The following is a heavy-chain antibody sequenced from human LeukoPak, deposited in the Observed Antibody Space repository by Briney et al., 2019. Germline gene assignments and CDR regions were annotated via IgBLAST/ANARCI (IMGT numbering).Heavy chain of an antibody. D-gene: IGHD6-19*01. CDR2: IYYSGST. CDR1: GGSISSSSYY. J-gene: IGHJ5*02. CDR3: ARGSGEQWLDVPS. Sequence: SETLSLTCTVSGGSISSSSYYWGWIRQPPGKGLEWIGSIYYSGSTYYNPSLKSRVTISVDTSKNQFSLKLSSVTAADTAVYYCARGSGEQWLDVPSWGQGTLVTVSS. V-gene: IGHV4-39*01.